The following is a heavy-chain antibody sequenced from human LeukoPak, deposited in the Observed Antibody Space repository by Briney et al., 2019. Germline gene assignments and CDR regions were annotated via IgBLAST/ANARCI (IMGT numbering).Heavy chain of an antibody. J-gene: IGHJ4*02. CDR1: GGSISSYY. CDR2: IYYSGST. D-gene: IGHD6-13*01. Sequence: PSETLSLTCTVSGGSISSYYWSWIRQPPGAGLEWIGYIYYSGSTNYNPSLKTRATISVDTSKNRFSLKLISVTAADTAVYHCARAREGVGSRWPFDFWGQGTLVTVSS. CDR3: ARAREGVGSRWPFDF. V-gene: IGHV4-59*01.